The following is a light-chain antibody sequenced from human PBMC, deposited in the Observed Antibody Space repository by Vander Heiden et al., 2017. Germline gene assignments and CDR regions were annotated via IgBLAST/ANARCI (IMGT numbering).Light chain of an antibody. CDR3: MQALQTPHT. V-gene: IGKV2-28*01. J-gene: IGKJ3*01. Sequence: DIVMTQSPLSLPVTPGEPASITCRASPSAPNSIGNNYLDWYLQKPGQSPQLLIYLGSNRASGVPDRFSGSGSGTDFTLNISRVEAEDVGVYYCMQALQTPHTFGPGTKVDIK. CDR2: LGS. CDR1: PSAPNSIGNNY.